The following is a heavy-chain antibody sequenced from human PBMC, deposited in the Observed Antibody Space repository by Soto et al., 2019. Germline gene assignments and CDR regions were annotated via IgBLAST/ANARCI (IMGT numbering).Heavy chain of an antibody. D-gene: IGHD4-17*01. CDR2: IYHSGST. J-gene: IGHJ4*02. V-gene: IGHV4-30-2*01. CDR3: TARRRRPRYY. CDR1: GGSISSGGYS. Sequence: SETLSLTCAVSGGSISSGGYSWSWIRQPPGKGLEWIGYIYHSGSTYYNPSLKSRVTISVDRSKNQFSLKLSSVTAADTAVYYCTARRRRPRYYWGQRLLVTVSS.